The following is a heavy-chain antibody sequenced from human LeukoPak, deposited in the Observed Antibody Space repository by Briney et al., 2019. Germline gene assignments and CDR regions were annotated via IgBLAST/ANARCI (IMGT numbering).Heavy chain of an antibody. J-gene: IGHJ4*02. D-gene: IGHD2-15*01. CDR2: INPNSGGT. CDR1: GYTFTGYY. V-gene: IGHV1-2*02. CDR3: ASLLGYCSGGSCSPYYFDY. Sequence: ASVKVSRKASGYTFTGYYMHWVRQAPGQGLEWMGWINPNSGGTNYAQKFQGRVTMTRDTSISTAYMELSRLRSDDTAVYYCASLLGYCSGGSCSPYYFDYWGQGTLVTVSS.